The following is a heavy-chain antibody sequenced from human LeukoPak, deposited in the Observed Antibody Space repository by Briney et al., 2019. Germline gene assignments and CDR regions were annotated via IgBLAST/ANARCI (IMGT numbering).Heavy chain of an antibody. V-gene: IGHV3-48*02. CDR3: ARDQGGSSSTYYGMDV. D-gene: IGHD6-6*01. CDR2: ISSSSSTI. Sequence: GGSLRLSCAASVFTFSSYSMNWVRQAPGKGLEWVSYISSSSSTIYYADSVRGRFTISRDNAKNSLYLQMNSLRDEDTAVYYCARDQGGSSSTYYGMDVWGQGTTVTVSS. CDR1: VFTFSSYS. J-gene: IGHJ6*02.